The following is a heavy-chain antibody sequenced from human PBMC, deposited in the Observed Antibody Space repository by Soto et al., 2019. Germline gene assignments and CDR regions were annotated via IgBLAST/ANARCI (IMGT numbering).Heavy chain of an antibody. CDR2: ISYDGSNK. V-gene: IGHV3-30-3*01. J-gene: IGHJ4*02. CDR1: GFTVSSNY. D-gene: IGHD6-19*01. CDR3: ARPYSSGWYGGLDY. Sequence: HPGGSLRLSCAASGFTVSSNYMSWVRQAPGKGLEWVSVISYDGSNKYYADSVKGRFTISRDNSKNTMYLQMNSLRVEDTAVYYCARPYSSGWYGGLDYWGQGTLVTVSS.